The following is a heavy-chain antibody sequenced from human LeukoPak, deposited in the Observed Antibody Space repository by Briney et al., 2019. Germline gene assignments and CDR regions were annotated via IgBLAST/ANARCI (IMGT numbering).Heavy chain of an antibody. V-gene: IGHV4-34*01. J-gene: IGHJ4*02. CDR2: INHSGST. Sequence: SETLSLTXAVYGGSFSGYYWSWIRQPPGKGLEWMGEINHSGSTNYNPSLKSRVTISVDTSKNQFSLKLSSVTAADTAVYYCAREPAWNYYGSGSFDFDYWGQGTLVTVSS. CDR1: GGSFSGYY. CDR3: AREPAWNYYGSGSFDFDY. D-gene: IGHD3-10*01.